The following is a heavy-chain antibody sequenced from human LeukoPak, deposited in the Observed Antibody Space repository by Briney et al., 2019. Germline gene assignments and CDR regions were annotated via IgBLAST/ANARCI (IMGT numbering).Heavy chain of an antibody. CDR3: AKVSVLLWFGEFPV. J-gene: IGHJ4*02. Sequence: GGSLRLSCAVSGFTFSSYTMNWVRQAPGKGLEWVSGISGSSSTYYAESVKGRFTISRDNLKSTLYLQMNSLRAEDTAVYYCAKVSVLLWFGEFPVWGQGTLVTVSP. CDR2: ISGSSST. CDR1: GFTFSSYT. V-gene: IGHV3-23*01. D-gene: IGHD3-10*01.